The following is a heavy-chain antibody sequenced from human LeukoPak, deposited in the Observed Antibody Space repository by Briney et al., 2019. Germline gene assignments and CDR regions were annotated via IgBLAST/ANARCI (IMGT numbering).Heavy chain of an antibody. D-gene: IGHD3-22*01. CDR1: GFKFDDYA. J-gene: IGHJ4*02. CDR2: ISYNSAFI. Sequence: PGGSLRLSCAASGFKFDDYAMHWVRQAPGKGLQWLSIISYNSAFIDYADSVKGRFTISRDNARNSLYLQLNSLRAEDTAFYFCAKVRGTFTSGFYFDHWGQGTLVTVSA. CDR3: AKVRGTFTSGFYFDH. V-gene: IGHV3-9*01.